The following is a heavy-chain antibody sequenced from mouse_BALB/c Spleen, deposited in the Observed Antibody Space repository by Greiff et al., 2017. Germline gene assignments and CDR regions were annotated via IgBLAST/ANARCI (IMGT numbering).Heavy chain of an antibody. CDR1: GFTFSDYY. CDR2: ISDGGSYT. V-gene: IGHV5-4*02. J-gene: IGHJ4*01. Sequence: EVQGVESGGGLVKPGGSLKLSCAASGFTFSDYYMYWVRQTPEKRLEWVATISDGGSYTYYPDSVKGRFTISRDNAKNSLYLQMSSLKSEDTAMYYCARDRYGYDAMDYWGQGTSVTVSS. D-gene: IGHD1-2*01. CDR3: ARDRYGYDAMDY.